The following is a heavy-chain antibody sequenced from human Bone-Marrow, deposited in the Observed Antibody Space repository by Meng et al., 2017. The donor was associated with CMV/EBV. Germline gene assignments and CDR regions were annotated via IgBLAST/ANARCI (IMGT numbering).Heavy chain of an antibody. V-gene: IGHV4-34*01. CDR3: ARTDFWSGHQRGFYYYYGMDV. J-gene: IGHJ6*02. D-gene: IGHD3-3*01. Sequence: GSLRLSCAVYGGSFSGYYWSWIRQPPGKGLEWIGEINHSGSTNYNPSLKSRVTISVDTSKNQFSLKLSSVTAADTAVYYCARTDFWSGHQRGFYYYYGMDVWGQATTVTVSS. CDR2: INHSGST. CDR1: GGSFSGYY.